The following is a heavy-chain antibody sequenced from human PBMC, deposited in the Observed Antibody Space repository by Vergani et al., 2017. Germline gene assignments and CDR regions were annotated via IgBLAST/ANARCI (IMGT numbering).Heavy chain of an antibody. V-gene: IGHV3-23*01. J-gene: IGHJ3*02. Sequence: EVQLLESGGGLVQPGGSLRLSCAASGFTFSSYAMSWVRQAPGKGLDWVSAISGSGGSTYYADSVKGRLTISRNNSKNTLYRQMNSLRAEDTAVYYCAKTPLSSGYGAFDIWGQGTMVTVSS. D-gene: IGHD3-22*01. CDR2: ISGSGGST. CDR1: GFTFSSYA. CDR3: AKTPLSSGYGAFDI.